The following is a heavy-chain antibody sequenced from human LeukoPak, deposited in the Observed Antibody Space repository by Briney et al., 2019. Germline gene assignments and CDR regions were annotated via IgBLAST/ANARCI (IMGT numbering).Heavy chain of an antibody. CDR3: ARGPWITMIVVDDKFDP. J-gene: IGHJ5*02. D-gene: IGHD3-22*01. V-gene: IGHV4-31*03. CDR2: IYYSGST. Sequence: SQTLSLTCTVSGGSISSGGYYWSWIRQHPGKGLEWIGYIYYSGSTYYNPSLKSRVTMSIDTSKNQFSLKLSSVTAADTAVYYCARGPWITMIVVDDKFDPWGQGTLVTVSS. CDR1: GGSISSGGYY.